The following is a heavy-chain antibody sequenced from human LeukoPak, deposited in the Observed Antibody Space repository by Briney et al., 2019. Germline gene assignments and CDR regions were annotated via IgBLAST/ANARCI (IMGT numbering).Heavy chain of an antibody. V-gene: IGHV3-30*18. CDR2: ISYDGSNK. CDR3: AKSTLGSSWFDY. D-gene: IGHD6-13*01. J-gene: IGHJ4*02. Sequence: QTGGSLRLSCAASGFTFSSYGMHWVRQAPGKGLEWVAVISYDGSNKYYADSVKGRFTISRDNSKNTLYLQVNSLRAEDTAVYYCAKSTLGSSWFDYWGQGTLVTVSS. CDR1: GFTFSSYG.